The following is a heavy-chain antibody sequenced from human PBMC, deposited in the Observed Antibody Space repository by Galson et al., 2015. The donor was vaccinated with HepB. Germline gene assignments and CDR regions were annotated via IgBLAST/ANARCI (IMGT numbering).Heavy chain of an antibody. CDR1: GYTFTSYG. J-gene: IGHJ3*02. D-gene: IGHD3-9*01. V-gene: IGHV1-18*01. Sequence: SVKVSCKASGYTFTSYGISWVRQAPGQGLEWMGWISAYNGNTNYAQKLQGRVTTTTDTSTSTAYMELRSLRSDDTAVYYCASSLRYFDWLLDHDAFDIWGQGTMVTVSS. CDR2: ISAYNGNT. CDR3: ASSLRYFDWLLDHDAFDI.